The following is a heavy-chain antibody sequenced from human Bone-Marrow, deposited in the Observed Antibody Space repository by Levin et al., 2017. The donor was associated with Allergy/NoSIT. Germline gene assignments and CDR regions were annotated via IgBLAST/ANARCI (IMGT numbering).Heavy chain of an antibody. J-gene: IGHJ4*02. CDR3: VRTYYDFWSGYSPFDY. Sequence: PSETLSLTCTVSGYSISSGYYWGWIRQPPGKGLEWIGSIYHSGSTYYNPSLKSRVTISDTSKNQFSLKLSSVTAADTAVYYCVRTYYDFWSGYSPFDYWGQGTLVTVSS. CDR1: GYSISSGYY. CDR2: IYHSGST. D-gene: IGHD3-3*01. V-gene: IGHV4-38-2*02.